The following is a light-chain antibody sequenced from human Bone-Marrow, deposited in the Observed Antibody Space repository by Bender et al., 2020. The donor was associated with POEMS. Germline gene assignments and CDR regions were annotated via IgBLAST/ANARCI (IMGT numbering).Light chain of an antibody. V-gene: IGLV2-11*01. Sequence: QSVLTQPRSVSESPRQSVTISCTGTSSDVGTYKYVSWYQQYPGKVPKLMIYDVDKRPSGVSYRFSGSKSGNTASLTISGLQAADEADYFCCSYEPGSTFAVFGGGTQLTVL. CDR1: SSDVGTYKY. CDR2: DVD. CDR3: CSYEPGSTFAV. J-gene: IGLJ7*01.